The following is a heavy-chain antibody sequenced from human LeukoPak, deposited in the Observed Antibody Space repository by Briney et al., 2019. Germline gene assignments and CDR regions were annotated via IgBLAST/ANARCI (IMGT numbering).Heavy chain of an antibody. D-gene: IGHD3-10*01. J-gene: IGHJ4*02. CDR3: ARDRSFLTMVWFDY. CDR2: ISAYNGNT. CDR1: GYTFTSYG. Sequence: GASVNVSCKASGYTFTSYGISWVRQAPGQGLGWMGWISAYNGNTNYAQKLQGRVTMSRDTSISTAYMDLSSLRSDDTAVYYCARDRSFLTMVWFDYWGQGTLVTVSS. V-gene: IGHV1-18*01.